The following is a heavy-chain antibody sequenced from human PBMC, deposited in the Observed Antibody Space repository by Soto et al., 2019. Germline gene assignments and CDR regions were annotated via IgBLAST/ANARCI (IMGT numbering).Heavy chain of an antibody. Sequence: SETLSLTCAVYGVSFSGYYWSWIRQPPGKGLEWIGEINHSGSTNYNPSLKSRVTISVDTSKNQFSLKLSSVTAADTALYYCAYRGRVFDYWGQGTLVTVSS. CDR2: INHSGST. D-gene: IGHD3-10*01. J-gene: IGHJ4*02. V-gene: IGHV4-34*01. CDR3: AYRGRVFDY. CDR1: GVSFSGYY.